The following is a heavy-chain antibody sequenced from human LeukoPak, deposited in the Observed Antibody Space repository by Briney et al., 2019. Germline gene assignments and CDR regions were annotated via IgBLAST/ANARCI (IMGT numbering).Heavy chain of an antibody. V-gene: IGHV4-59*12. J-gene: IGHJ4*02. Sequence: SETLSLTCTVPGASISSYYWSWLRQPPGKGLEWIGNIYYSGSTNYNPSLKSRVTISVDTSKNQFSLKLRSVSAADTAVYYCAREGYCSGGSCVLFDYWGQGALVTVSS. D-gene: IGHD2-15*01. CDR3: AREGYCSGGSCVLFDY. CDR2: IYYSGST. CDR1: GASISSYY.